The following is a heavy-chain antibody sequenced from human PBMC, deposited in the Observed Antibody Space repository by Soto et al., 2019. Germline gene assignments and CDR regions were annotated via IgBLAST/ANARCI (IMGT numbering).Heavy chain of an antibody. Sequence: GGSLRLSCAASGFTFSSYSMNWVRQAPGKGLEWVSYISSSSSTIYYADSVKGRFTISRDNAKNSLYLQMNSLRAEDTAVYYCARVANRNLGYCSGGSCWGYDAFDIWGQGTMVTVSS. CDR1: GFTFSSYS. J-gene: IGHJ3*02. CDR2: ISSSSSTI. D-gene: IGHD2-15*01. CDR3: ARVANRNLGYCSGGSCWGYDAFDI. V-gene: IGHV3-48*01.